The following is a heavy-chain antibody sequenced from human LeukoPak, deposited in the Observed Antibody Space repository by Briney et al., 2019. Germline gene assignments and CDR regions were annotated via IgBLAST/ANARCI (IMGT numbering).Heavy chain of an antibody. CDR2: IYTSGST. CDR3: ARDRPRLDYYDSSGYIDY. J-gene: IGHJ4*02. V-gene: IGHV4-4*07. Sequence: PSETLSLTCTVSGGSISSYYWSWIRQPAGKGLEWIGRIYTSGSTNYNPSLKSRVTMSVDTSKNQFSLKLSSVTAADTAVYYCARDRPRLDYYDSSGYIDYWGQGTLVTVSS. CDR1: GGSISSYY. D-gene: IGHD3-22*01.